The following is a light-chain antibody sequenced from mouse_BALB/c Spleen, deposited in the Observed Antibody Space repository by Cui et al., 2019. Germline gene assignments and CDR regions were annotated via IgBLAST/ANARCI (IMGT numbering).Light chain of an antibody. CDR1: SSVSY. CDR3: QQWSSNPYT. Sequence: QIVLTQSPAIMSASPGAKVTMTCRATSSVSYMHWYQQKSGTSPKRWIYDTSKLASGVPARFSGSGSGTSYSLTISSMEAEDAATYYCQQWSSNPYTFGGGTKLEIK. V-gene: IGKV4-59*01. J-gene: IGKJ2*01. CDR2: DTS.